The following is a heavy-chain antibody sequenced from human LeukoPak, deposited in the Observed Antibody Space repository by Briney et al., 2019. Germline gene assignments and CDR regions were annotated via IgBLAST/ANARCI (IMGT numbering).Heavy chain of an antibody. CDR1: GFTFSSYS. CDR2: ISWNSGST. V-gene: IGHV3-48*01. CDR3: ARQATVVTPGGMDV. Sequence: GGSLRLSCAASGFTFSSYSMNWVRQAPGKGLEWVSGISWNSGSTGYADSVKGRFTISRDNSKNTLYLQMTSLRAEDTAVYYCARQATVVTPGGMDVWGQGTTVTVSS. J-gene: IGHJ6*02. D-gene: IGHD4-23*01.